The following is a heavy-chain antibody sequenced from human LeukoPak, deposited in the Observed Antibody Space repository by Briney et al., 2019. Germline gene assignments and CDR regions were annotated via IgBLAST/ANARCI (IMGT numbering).Heavy chain of an antibody. D-gene: IGHD3-10*01. Sequence: GGSLRLSCAASGFTFSTFAMIWVRQPPGKGLEWVSSIFPSGGEIHYADSVRGRFTISRDNSKSTLSLQMNSLRAEDTAVYYCAKARSYYYGSGMPLLPDYWGQGTLVTVSS. CDR3: AKARSYYYGSGMPLLPDY. CDR1: GFTFSTFA. J-gene: IGHJ4*02. CDR2: IFPSGGEI. V-gene: IGHV3-23*01.